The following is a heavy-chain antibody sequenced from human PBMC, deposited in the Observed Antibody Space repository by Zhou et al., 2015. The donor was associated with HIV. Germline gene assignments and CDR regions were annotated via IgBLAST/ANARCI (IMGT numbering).Heavy chain of an antibody. CDR2: IIPIFGTA. CDR1: GGTFSSYA. D-gene: IGHD6-19*01. Sequence: QVQLVQSGAEVKKPGSSVKVSCKASGGTFSSYAISWVRQAPGQGLEWMGGIIPIFGTANYAQKFQGRVTITADESTSTAYMELSSLRSEDTAVYYCAREFQHSSGWYRGDWFDPVGPREPWSPSPQ. V-gene: IGHV1-69*01. J-gene: IGHJ5*02. CDR3: AREFQHSSGWYRGDWFDP.